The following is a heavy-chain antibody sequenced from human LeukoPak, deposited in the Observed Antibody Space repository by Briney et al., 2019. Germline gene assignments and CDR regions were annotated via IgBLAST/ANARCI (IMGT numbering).Heavy chain of an antibody. CDR2: INPNSGGT. CDR3: ARGGSGWLDYFDY. V-gene: IGHV1-2*06. J-gene: IGHJ4*02. CDR1: GYTFTGYY. Sequence: GASVKVSCKASGYTFTGYYMHWVRQAPGQGLEWIGRINPNSGGTNYAQKFQGRVTMTRDTSSSTAYMELSRLRSDDTAVYYCARGGSGWLDYFDYWGQGTLVTVSS. D-gene: IGHD6-19*01.